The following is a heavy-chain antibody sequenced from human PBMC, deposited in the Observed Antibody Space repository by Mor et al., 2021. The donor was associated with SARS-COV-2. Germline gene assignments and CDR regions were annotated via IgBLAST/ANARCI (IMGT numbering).Heavy chain of an antibody. D-gene: IGHD6-25*01. CDR3: TRGPAATPDYYYAMDV. J-gene: IGHJ6*02. V-gene: IGHV3-66*01. Sequence: VDSVKARFTISRDDSKNTVYLQMNNLRADDTAVYYCTRGPAATPDYYYAMDVWGQGTTVTVS.